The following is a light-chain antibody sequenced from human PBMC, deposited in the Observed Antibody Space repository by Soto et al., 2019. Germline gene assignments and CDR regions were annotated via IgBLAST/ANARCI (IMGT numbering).Light chain of an antibody. CDR1: SSDVGGYNY. CDR2: DVY. J-gene: IGLJ3*02. CDR3: TSFTSRDTGV. Sequence: QSVLTQPASVSGSPGQSITISGSGTSSDVGGYNYVSWYQQHPGKSPKLIIYDVYNRPSGISNRFSGSKSGNTSSLTIAGLQAEDEADYYCTSFTSRDTGVFGGGTKLTVL. V-gene: IGLV2-14*03.